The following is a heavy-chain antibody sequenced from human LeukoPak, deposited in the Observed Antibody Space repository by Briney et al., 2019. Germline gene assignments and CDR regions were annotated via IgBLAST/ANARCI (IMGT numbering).Heavy chain of an antibody. CDR3: ARDGLRSGDYTTYFDY. CDR2: IWYDGSNK. V-gene: IGHV3-33*01. D-gene: IGHD4-17*01. J-gene: IGHJ4*02. Sequence: GGSLRLSCAASGFTFSSYGMHWVRQAPGKGLEWVAVIWYDGSNKYYADSVKGRFTISRDNSKNTLYLQMNSLRAEDTAVYYCARDGLRSGDYTTYFDYWGQGTLVTVSS. CDR1: GFTFSSYG.